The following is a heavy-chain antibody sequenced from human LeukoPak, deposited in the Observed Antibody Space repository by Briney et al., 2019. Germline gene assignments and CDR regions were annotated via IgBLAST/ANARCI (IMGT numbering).Heavy chain of an antibody. Sequence: PRGSLRLSCCAHGFTFSNHRGNSGRQAPGKGKEWLDNIGGVGREKRYADSVKGRFPISRDNAKNALYLQMNSLRADDTAVYYCARRAIRGQGTLVTVSS. CDR1: GFTFSNHR. V-gene: IGHV3-7*01. D-gene: IGHD5-24*01. CDR3: ARRAI. J-gene: IGHJ4*02. CDR2: IGGVGREK.